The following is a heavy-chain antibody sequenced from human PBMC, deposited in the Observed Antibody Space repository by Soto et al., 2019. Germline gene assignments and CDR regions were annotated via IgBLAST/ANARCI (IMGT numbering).Heavy chain of an antibody. CDR3: ARIDYGDYVLGL. V-gene: IGHV4-30-4*01. Sequence: KASETLSLTCTVSGGSISSGLYYWGWVRQPPGKGLEWIGYIYYSGTSYYNPSLKSRVTISLDTSNNQVSLNLSSVTAADTAVYFCARIDYGDYVLGLWGQGTLVTVSS. D-gene: IGHD4-17*01. CDR2: IYYSGTS. J-gene: IGHJ4*02. CDR1: GGSISSGLYY.